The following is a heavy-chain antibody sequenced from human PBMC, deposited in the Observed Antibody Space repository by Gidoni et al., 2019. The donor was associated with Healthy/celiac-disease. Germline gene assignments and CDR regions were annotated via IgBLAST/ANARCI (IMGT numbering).Heavy chain of an antibody. CDR3: ARSIRVEINDYYYYGMDV. D-gene: IGHD3-3*02. J-gene: IGHJ6*02. CDR2: ISSSSSYI. CDR1: GFPSSSYS. V-gene: IGHV3-21*01. Sequence: EVQLVESGGGLVKPGGSLRLSCAASGFPSSSYSMNWVRQAPGKGLEWVSSISSSSSYIYYADSVKGRFTISRDNAKNSLYLQMNSLRAEDTAVYYCARSIRVEINDYYYYGMDVWGQGTTVTVSS.